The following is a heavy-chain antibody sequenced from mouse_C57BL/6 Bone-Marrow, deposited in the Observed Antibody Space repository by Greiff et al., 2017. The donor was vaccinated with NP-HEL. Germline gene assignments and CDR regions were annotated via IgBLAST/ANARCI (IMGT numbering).Heavy chain of an antibody. J-gene: IGHJ1*03. D-gene: IGHD1-1*01. CDR1: GFNIKDYY. Sequence: EVQLQQSGAELVRPGASVKLSCTASGFNIKDYYMHWVKQRPEQGLEWIGRIDPEDGDTEYAPKFQGKATMTADTSSNTAYLQLSSLTSEDTAVYYCTTDDYGSSFYWDFEVWGTGTTVTVSS. CDR3: TTDDYGSSFYWDFEV. V-gene: IGHV14-1*01. CDR2: IDPEDGDT.